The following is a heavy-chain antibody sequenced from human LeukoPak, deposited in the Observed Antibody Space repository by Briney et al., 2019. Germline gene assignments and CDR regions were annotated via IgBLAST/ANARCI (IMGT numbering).Heavy chain of an antibody. CDR1: GGTFSSYA. V-gene: IGHV1-69*13. J-gene: IGHJ4*02. D-gene: IGHD3-16*01. Sequence: ASVKVSCKASGGTFSSYAISWVRQAPGQGLEWMGGIIPIFGTANYAQKFQGRVTITADESTSTAYMELSSLRSEDTAVYYCASPTDGGAFDYWGQGTLVTVSS. CDR3: ASPTDGGAFDY. CDR2: IIPIFGTA.